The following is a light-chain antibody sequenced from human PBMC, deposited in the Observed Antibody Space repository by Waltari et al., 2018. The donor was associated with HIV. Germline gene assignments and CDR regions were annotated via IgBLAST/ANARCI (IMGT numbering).Light chain of an antibody. V-gene: IGLV3-25*03. Sequence: SYELTQPPSVSVSPGQTARITCSGDALPTQYAYWYQQKPGQAPVLVIYKGSERPSGIPERFSGSSSGTTVTLTISGVQAEDEADYYCQSADSSGPWVFGGGTKLTVL. CDR1: ALPTQY. CDR3: QSADSSGPWV. J-gene: IGLJ3*02. CDR2: KGS.